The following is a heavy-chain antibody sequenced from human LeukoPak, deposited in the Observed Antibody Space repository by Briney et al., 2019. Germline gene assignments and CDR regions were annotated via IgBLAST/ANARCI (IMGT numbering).Heavy chain of an antibody. CDR3: ARDDSGTYYNGFDV. D-gene: IGHD1-26*01. J-gene: IGHJ3*01. CDR1: GYTFTDYH. CDR2: INPNTGGT. V-gene: IGHV1-2*02. Sequence: ASVKVSCKASGYTFTDYHMHWVRQAPGQGLEWMAWINPNTGGTNYAQKFQGRVTMATDTSINTAYMELSRLRPDHTAIYFCARDDSGTYYNGFDVWGQGTLVTVSS.